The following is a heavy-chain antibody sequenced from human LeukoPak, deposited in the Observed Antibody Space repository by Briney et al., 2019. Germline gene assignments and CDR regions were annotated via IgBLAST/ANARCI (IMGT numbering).Heavy chain of an antibody. CDR2: IWYDGSNK. D-gene: IGHD1-14*01. CDR1: GFTLSTYG. Sequence: GRSLRLSCAASGFTLSTYGMHWVRQAPGKGLEWVAVIWYDGSNKYYADSVKGRFTISRDNSKNTLYLQMNSLRAEDTAVYYCARTGLGDAFDIWGQGTMVTVSS. V-gene: IGHV3-33*08. J-gene: IGHJ3*02. CDR3: ARTGLGDAFDI.